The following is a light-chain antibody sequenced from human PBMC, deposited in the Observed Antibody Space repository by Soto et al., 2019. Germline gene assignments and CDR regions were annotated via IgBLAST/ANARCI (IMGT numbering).Light chain of an antibody. CDR3: QQYGSSSWT. J-gene: IGKJ1*01. CDR1: QSVSSSY. Sequence: EIVLTQSPGTLSLSPGERATLSCRASQSVSSSYLAWYQQKPGHAPRLLIYGTSSRATAIPDRFSGSGSGTDFTLNISRLEPEDFAVYYCQQYGSSSWTFGQGTKVEIK. CDR2: GTS. V-gene: IGKV3-20*01.